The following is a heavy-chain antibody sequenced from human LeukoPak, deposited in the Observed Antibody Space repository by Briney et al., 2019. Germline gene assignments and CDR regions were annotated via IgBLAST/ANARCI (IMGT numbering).Heavy chain of an antibody. Sequence: GSLRLSCVASGFVFGRNAMHWVRQPPGKGLEWIGEMYLSGTTHSNPSVKSRVTISIDKSKNQFFLNLSSVTAADTAVYYCAGLVGRYSSGLYYYYFDYWGQGTLVTVSS. CDR3: AGLVGRYSSGLYYYYFDY. CDR1: GFVFGRNA. D-gene: IGHD3-22*01. J-gene: IGHJ4*02. V-gene: IGHV4-4*02. CDR2: MYLSGTT.